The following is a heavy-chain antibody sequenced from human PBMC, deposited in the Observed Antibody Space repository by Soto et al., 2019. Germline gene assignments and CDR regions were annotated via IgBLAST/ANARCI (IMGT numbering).Heavy chain of an antibody. CDR2: INPSGGNT. Sequence: GASVKVSCKASGYTFTNYYINWVRQAPGQGLEWMGIINPSGGNTIYAQKFQGRVTMTRDTSTSTVYMELSSLRSEDTALYYCARDLSPSGSNPGNWFDPWGQGTLVTVSS. CDR1: GYTFTNYY. CDR3: ARDLSPSGSNPGNWFDP. V-gene: IGHV1-46*03. D-gene: IGHD3-10*01. J-gene: IGHJ5*02.